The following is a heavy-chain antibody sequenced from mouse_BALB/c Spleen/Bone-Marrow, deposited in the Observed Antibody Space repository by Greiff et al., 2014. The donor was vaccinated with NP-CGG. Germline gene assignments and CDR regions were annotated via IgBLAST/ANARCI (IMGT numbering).Heavy chain of an antibody. CDR2: ILPGSGST. D-gene: IGHD2-4*01. CDR1: GYTSSNYW. V-gene: IGHV1-9*01. CDR3: ARGYDYASFAY. Sequence: QVQLQQSGAELMKPGASVKISCKAIGYTSSNYWIEWVKQRPGHGLEWIGEILPGSGSTHYIEKFKGKATFTADTSSNTAYVQLSSLTSEDSAVYYCARGYDYASFAYWGQGTLVTVSA. J-gene: IGHJ3*01.